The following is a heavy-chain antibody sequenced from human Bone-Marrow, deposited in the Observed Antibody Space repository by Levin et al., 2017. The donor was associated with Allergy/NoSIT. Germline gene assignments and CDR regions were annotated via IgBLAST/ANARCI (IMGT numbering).Heavy chain of an antibody. V-gene: IGHV2-5*01. D-gene: IGHD2-2*01. CDR2: ISFSYDV. CDR3: ARGKYQLLDAFDI. J-gene: IGHJ3*02. Sequence: SGPTLVKPTQTLTLTCTFSGFSLSTSGVSVGWIRQPPGKALEWLALISFSYDVRYRASLKRRLVILKDPSKNQVVLTLTNVDPADTATYFCARGKYQLLDAFDIWGQGTMVTVSS. CDR1: GFSLSTSGVS.